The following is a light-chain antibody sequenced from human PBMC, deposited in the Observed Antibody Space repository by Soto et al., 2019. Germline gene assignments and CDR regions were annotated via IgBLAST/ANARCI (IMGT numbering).Light chain of an antibody. CDR1: SSDVGGYNY. CDR2: EGS. Sequence: QSVLTQPASVSGSPRQSISISCTGTSSDVGGYNYVSWYQQHPGQAPKLMIYEGSNRHSGVSNRFSGSKSGNTASLTISGLQAEYDSDYYSSSYTSSSTYGFGTGTMVTDL. CDR3: SSYTSSSTYG. V-gene: IGLV2-14*01. J-gene: IGLJ1*01.